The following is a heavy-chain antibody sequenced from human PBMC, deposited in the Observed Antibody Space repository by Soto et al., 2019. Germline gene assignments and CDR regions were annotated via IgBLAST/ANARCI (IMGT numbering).Heavy chain of an antibody. V-gene: IGHV3-11*06. J-gene: IGHJ6*02. CDR1: GFTFSDYY. Sequence: SLRLSCAASGFTFSDYYMSWIRQAPGKGLEWVSYISSSSSYTNYADSVKGRFTISRDNAKNSLYLQMNSLRAEDTAVYYCARYWDYYDSSGYYPSQYYYGMDVWGQGTTVTVSS. CDR2: ISSSSSYT. CDR3: ARYWDYYDSSGYYPSQYYYGMDV. D-gene: IGHD3-22*01.